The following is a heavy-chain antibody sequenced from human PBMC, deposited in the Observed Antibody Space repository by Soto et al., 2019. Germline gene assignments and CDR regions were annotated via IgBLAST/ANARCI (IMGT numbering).Heavy chain of an antibody. CDR2: ISSSSSNI. Sequence: EVQLVESGGGLVQPGGSLRLSCAASGFTFSSFGMNWVRQAPGKGLEWVSYISSSSSNIYYADSVKGRFTISRDNAKNALYLQMSSLRAEDTAVYYCAKAKSRYFDYWGQGTLATVSS. J-gene: IGHJ4*02. CDR1: GFTFSSFG. CDR3: AKAKSRYFDY. V-gene: IGHV3-48*01.